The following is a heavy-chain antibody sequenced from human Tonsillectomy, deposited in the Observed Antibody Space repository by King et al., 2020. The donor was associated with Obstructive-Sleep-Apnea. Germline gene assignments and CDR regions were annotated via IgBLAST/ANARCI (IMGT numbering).Heavy chain of an antibody. CDR2: ITYDGSNK. CDR3: AKRGYGGNGPDY. CDR1: GFTFSNYG. Sequence: VQLVESGGGVVQPGRSLRLSCAASGFTFSNYGIHWVRQAPGKGLEWVAFITYDGSNKYYADSVKGRFTISRDNSKNTLFLQMNRLGPEDTAVYYCAKRGYGGNGPDYWGQGTLVTVSS. J-gene: IGHJ4*02. D-gene: IGHD4-23*01. V-gene: IGHV3-30*02.